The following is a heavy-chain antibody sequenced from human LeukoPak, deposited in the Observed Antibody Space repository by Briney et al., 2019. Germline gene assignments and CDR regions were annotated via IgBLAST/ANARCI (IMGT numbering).Heavy chain of an antibody. V-gene: IGHV4-38-2*02. Sequence: SETLSLTCSVSGNSNSSGYYWGWIRQPPGKGLKWIGSISHSGSTYYNPSLKSRVTISVDTSKNQFSLKLSSVTAADTAEYYCARGQARLSWFDPWGQGTLVTVSS. CDR3: ARGQARLSWFDP. J-gene: IGHJ5*02. CDR2: ISHSGST. CDR1: GNSNSSGYY. D-gene: IGHD6-19*01.